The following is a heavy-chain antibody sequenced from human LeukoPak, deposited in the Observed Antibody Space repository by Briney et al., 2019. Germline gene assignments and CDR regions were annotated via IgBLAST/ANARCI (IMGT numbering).Heavy chain of an antibody. D-gene: IGHD3-10*02. CDR1: GFFFDRDT. CDR3: AKELDTMFFDY. CDR2: AGWAGGTT. Sequence: GGSLTLSCATSGFFFDRDTIHWVRHAPGKGLEWVSLAGWAGGTTFYSDSVRGRLTISRDSGRKSVYLQMNSLTTDDTAFYFCAKELDTMFFDYWGQGALVTVSS. J-gene: IGHJ4*02. V-gene: IGHV3-43*01.